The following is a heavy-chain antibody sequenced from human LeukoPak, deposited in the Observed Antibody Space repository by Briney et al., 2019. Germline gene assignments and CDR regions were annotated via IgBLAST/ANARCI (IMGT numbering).Heavy chain of an antibody. V-gene: IGHV3-9*01. J-gene: IGHJ5*02. CDR3: AKDSGVVRDDRWFDP. CDR2: ISWNSGNI. D-gene: IGHD3-10*01. CDR1: GFTFDGYA. Sequence: PGRSLRLSCAASGFTFDGYAMHWVRQAPGKGLEWVSGISWNSGNIGYADSVKGRFTISRDNAKNSLYLQMNSLRAEDTALYYCAKDSGVVRDDRWFDPWGQGTLVTVSS.